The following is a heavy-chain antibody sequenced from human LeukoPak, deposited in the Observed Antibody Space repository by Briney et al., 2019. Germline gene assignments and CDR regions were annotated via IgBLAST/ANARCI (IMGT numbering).Heavy chain of an antibody. Sequence: SETLSLTCAVYGGSFSGYYWSWIRQPPGKGLEWIGEINHSGSTNYNPSLKSRVTISVDTSKNQFSLKLSSVTAADTAVYYCARHVFQQLEPWGQGTLVTVSS. J-gene: IGHJ5*02. D-gene: IGHD6-13*01. CDR2: INHSGST. V-gene: IGHV4-34*01. CDR3: ARHVFQQLEP. CDR1: GGSFSGYY.